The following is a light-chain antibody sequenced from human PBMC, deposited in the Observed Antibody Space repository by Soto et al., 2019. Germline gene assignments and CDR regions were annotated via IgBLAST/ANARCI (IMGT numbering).Light chain of an antibody. J-gene: IGKJ5*01. V-gene: IGKV1-39*01. CDR1: QSITRY. Sequence: DIQMTQSHSSLSASVGDRFTITCRASQSITRYLNWYQHKPGRAPELLIHAASSLQSGVPSRFSGSGSGTDFTLTINSLQPEDFATYYCQQAYSFPITFGQGTRLEIK. CDR2: AAS. CDR3: QQAYSFPIT.